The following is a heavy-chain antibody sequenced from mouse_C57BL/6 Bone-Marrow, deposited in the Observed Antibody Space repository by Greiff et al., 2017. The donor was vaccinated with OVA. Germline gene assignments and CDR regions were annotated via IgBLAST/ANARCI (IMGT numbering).Heavy chain of an antibody. J-gene: IGHJ2*01. D-gene: IGHD2-2*01. CDR3: AREGTMVTTGGFDY. CDR2: ISDGGSYT. V-gene: IGHV5-4*01. CDR1: GFTFSSYA. Sequence: EVQRVESGGGLVKPGGSLKLSCAASGFTFSSYAMSWVRQTPEKRLEWVATISDGGSYTYYPDNVKGRFTIYRDNAKNNLYLQMSHLKSEDTAMYYCAREGTMVTTGGFDYWGQGTTLTVSS.